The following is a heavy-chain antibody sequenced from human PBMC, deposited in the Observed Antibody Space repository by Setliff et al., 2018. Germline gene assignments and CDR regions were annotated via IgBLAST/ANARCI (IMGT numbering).Heavy chain of an antibody. J-gene: IGHJ6*03. V-gene: IGHV4-4*07. D-gene: IGHD6-19*01. CDR2: IYIGGSA. CDR3: AREQWLDPPGYYYMDV. Sequence: SETLSLTCTVSGGSISSYYWSWIRQPAGKGLEWIGHIYIGGSANYNPFLKSRVTMSIDTSKNQFYLKLNSVTAADMAVYYCAREQWLDPPGYYYMDVWAKVTTGTVSS. CDR1: GGSISSYY.